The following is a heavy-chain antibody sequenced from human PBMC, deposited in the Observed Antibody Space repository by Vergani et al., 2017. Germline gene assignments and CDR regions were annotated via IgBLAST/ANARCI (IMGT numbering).Heavy chain of an antibody. CDR2: IWYDGSNK. CDR1: GFTFSSYG. CDR3: ARDNRWSVAPDDY. J-gene: IGHJ4*02. D-gene: IGHD6-19*01. Sequence: QVQLVESGGGVVQPGRSLRLSCAASGFTFSSYGMHWVRQAPGKGLEWVAVIWYDGSNKYYADSVKGRFTISRDNSKNTLYLQMNSLRAEDTAVYYCARDNRWSVAPDDYWGQGTLVTVSS. V-gene: IGHV3-33*01.